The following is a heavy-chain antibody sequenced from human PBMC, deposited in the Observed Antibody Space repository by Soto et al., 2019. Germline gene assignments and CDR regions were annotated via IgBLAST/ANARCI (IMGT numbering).Heavy chain of an antibody. Sequence: QITLKESGPTLVKPTQTLTLTCTFSGLSLSTTGVGVGWIRQPPGKALEWLALIYWDDDKRYSPSLKSRLTLTKHPSKNQLVIPLTIMDPVETATSYCVQSGCGGECLQTSSSHSYSGLDVWGQGPTVTLSS. J-gene: IGHJ6*02. CDR1: GLSLSTTGVG. V-gene: IGHV2-5*02. CDR2: IYWDDDK. CDR3: VQSGCGGECLQTSSSHSYSGLDV. D-gene: IGHD2-21*01.